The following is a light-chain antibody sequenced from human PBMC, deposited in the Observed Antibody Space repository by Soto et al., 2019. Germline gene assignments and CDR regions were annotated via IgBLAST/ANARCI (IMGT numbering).Light chain of an antibody. CDR1: SSNIGAYYD. J-gene: IGLJ1*01. CDR2: SNT. Sequence: QSVLPQPPSVSGAPGQKITISCPGSSSNIGAYYDVHCYQQLPGTAPQLVIFSNTNRPSGVPDRFSGSKSGTSASLAITGLQAEDGADYYCQSYDTSRRDDVFGKGTKVTVL. CDR3: QSYDTSRRDDV. V-gene: IGLV1-40*01.